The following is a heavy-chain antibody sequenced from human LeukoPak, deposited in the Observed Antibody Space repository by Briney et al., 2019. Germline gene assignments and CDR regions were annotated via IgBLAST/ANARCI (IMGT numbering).Heavy chain of an antibody. V-gene: IGHV1-18*04. CDR1: GYTFTSHG. J-gene: IGHJ4*02. Sequence: GASVKVSCKASGYTFTSHGITWVRQAPGQGLQWMGWISAYNGNTNYAQKFQDRVTMATDTSTSTAYMELRSLRSDDTAVYYCARGSFVDMTWYFDSWGQGTLVTVSS. CDR3: ARGSFVDMTWYFDS. CDR2: ISAYNGNT. D-gene: IGHD5-12*01.